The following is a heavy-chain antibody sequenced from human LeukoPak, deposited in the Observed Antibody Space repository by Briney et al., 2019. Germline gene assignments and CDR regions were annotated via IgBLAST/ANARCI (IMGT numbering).Heavy chain of an antibody. D-gene: IGHD5-24*01. J-gene: IGHJ6*02. V-gene: IGHV1-18*01. CDR3: ARGDPYYYYGMDV. Sequence: ASVKVSCKASGYSFTSYGLSWVRQAPGQGLEWMGRISAYNGNTNYAQKLQGRVTMTTDASTTTAYLELRSLRSDDTAVYYCARGDPYYYYGMDVWGQGTTVTVSS. CDR2: ISAYNGNT. CDR1: GYSFTSYG.